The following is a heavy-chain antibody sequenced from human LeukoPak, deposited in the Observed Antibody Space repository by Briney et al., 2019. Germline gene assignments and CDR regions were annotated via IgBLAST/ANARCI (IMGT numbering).Heavy chain of an antibody. CDR1: GYSFTSYW. V-gene: IGHV5-51*01. CDR3: ARGSYGYGPFDY. D-gene: IGHD5-18*01. J-gene: IGHJ4*02. CDR2: IYPGDSDT. Sequence: GEALKISCKGSGYSFTSYWIGWVRQMPGKGREWMGIIYPGDSDTRYSPSFQGKVTISADKYISTAYLQWSTLKASDTAMYYCARGSYGYGPFDYWGQGTLVTVSS.